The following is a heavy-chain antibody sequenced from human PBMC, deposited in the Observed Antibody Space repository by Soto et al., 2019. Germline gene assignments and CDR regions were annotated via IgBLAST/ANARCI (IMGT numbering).Heavy chain of an antibody. CDR1: GGSVNNGNYY. D-gene: IGHD2-8*01. CDR3: ARDPGVGLSARWFDP. J-gene: IGHJ5*02. CDR2: IYYSGST. Sequence: QVQLQESGPGLVKPSETLTLTCTVSGGSVNNGNYYWSWIRQPPGKGLEWIGHIYYSGSTNYNPSLKSRVIISIDMSKKQFSLKLSSVTAADTAVYFCARDPGVGLSARWFDPWGQGALVTVSS. V-gene: IGHV4-61*01.